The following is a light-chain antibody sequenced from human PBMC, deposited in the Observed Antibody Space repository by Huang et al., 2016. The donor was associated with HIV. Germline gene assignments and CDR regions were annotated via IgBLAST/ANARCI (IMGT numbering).Light chain of an antibody. CDR1: QRFSSY. CDR3: QQRSNWPGIT. J-gene: IGKJ3*01. CDR2: DAS. V-gene: IGKV3-11*01. Sequence: EIVLTQSPATLSLSPGERATLSCRASQRFSSYLAWYQQKPGQAPRLLIYDASNRATGIPARFRASGSGTDFTLTISSLEPEDFAVYYCQQRSNWPGITFGPGTKVDIK.